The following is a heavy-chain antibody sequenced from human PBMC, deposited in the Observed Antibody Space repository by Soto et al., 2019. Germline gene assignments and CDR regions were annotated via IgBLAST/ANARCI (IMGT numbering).Heavy chain of an antibody. Sequence: QVQLQESGPGLVKPSETLSLTCTVSGGSISSYYWSWIRQPPGKGLEWIGYIYYSGSTNYNPSLKSRVTISVNTSKNQFSLKLSSMTAADTAVYYCARDGGYPTTRGGPDAFDIWGQGTMVTVSS. V-gene: IGHV4-59*01. CDR3: ARDGGYPTTRGGPDAFDI. J-gene: IGHJ3*02. CDR2: IYYSGST. D-gene: IGHD3-16*01. CDR1: GGSISSYY.